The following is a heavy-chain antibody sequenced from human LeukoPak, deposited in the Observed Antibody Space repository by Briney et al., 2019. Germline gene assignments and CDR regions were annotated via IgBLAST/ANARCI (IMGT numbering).Heavy chain of an antibody. D-gene: IGHD4-11*01. V-gene: IGHV1-69*05. CDR3: ATLQSYWFDP. Sequence: GASVKVSCKASGGTFSSYAISWVRQAPGQGLEWMGRIIPIFGTANYAQKFQGRVTITTDESTSTAYMELSSLRSEDTAVYYCATLQSYWFDPWGQGTLVTVSS. CDR1: GGTFSSYA. CDR2: IIPIFGTA. J-gene: IGHJ5*02.